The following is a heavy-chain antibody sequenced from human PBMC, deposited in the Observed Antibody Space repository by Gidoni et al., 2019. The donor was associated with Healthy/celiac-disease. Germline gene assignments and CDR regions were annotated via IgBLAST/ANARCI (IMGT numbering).Heavy chain of an antibody. V-gene: IGHV3-15*01. CDR2: IKSKTDGGTT. CDR1: GFTFSNAW. D-gene: IGHD3-10*01. J-gene: IGHJ5*02. CDR3: TTAHYYGSGSPYNWFDP. Sequence: EVQLVESGGGLVTPGGSLRLSCAASGFTFSNAWMSWGRQAPGKGLEWGGRIKSKTDGGTTDYAAPVKGRFTISRDDSKNTLYLQMNSLKTEDTAVYYCTTAHYYGSGSPYNWFDPWGQGTLVTVSS.